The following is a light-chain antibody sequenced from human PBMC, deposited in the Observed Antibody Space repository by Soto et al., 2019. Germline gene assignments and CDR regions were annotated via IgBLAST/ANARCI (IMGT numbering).Light chain of an antibody. CDR2: DAS. J-gene: IGKJ4*01. V-gene: IGKV3-11*01. CDR1: QSVSSY. CDR3: HQYDYWPFT. Sequence: EIVLTQSPATLSLSPGERATLSCRASQSVSSYLAWYQQKPGQAPRLLIYDASNRATGIPARFSGSGSGTDFTLTISSLEPEDFALYFCHQYDYWPFTFGGGTKVDMK.